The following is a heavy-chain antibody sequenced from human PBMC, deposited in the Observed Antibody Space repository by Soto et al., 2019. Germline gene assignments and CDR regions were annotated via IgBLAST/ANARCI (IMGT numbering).Heavy chain of an antibody. CDR1: GDSVSSNSAA. V-gene: IGHV6-1*01. D-gene: IGHD2-15*01. Sequence: PSETLSLTCDISGDSVSSNSAAWNWIRQNPTRGLECLGRTYYRSKWNNDYAASVKGRITINPDTTKNHFSLQLNSVIPDDTAVYYCARGAGLLSYWGQGTRVTVSS. CDR2: TYYRSKWNN. J-gene: IGHJ4*02. CDR3: ARGAGLLSY.